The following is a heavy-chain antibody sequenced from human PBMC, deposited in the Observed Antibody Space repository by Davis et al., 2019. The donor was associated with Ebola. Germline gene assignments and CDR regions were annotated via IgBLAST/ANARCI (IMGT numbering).Heavy chain of an antibody. CDR2: IYYSGST. CDR3: ARVWSYYGSGSYYNGDYYYMDV. J-gene: IGHJ6*03. V-gene: IGHV4-39*07. CDR1: GGSISSSSYY. Sequence: PSETLSLTCTVSGGSISSSSYYWGWIRQPPGKGLEWIGSIYYSGSTYYNPSLKSRVTISVDTSKNQFSLKLSSVTAADTAVYYCARVWSYYGSGSYYNGDYYYMDVWGKGATVTVSS. D-gene: IGHD3-10*01.